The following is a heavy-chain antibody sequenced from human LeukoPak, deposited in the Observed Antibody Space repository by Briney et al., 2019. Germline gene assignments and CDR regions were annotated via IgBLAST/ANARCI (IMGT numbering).Heavy chain of an antibody. CDR3: AKDAPRTSGWFFLEY. CDR1: GFTFTTYW. D-gene: IGHD6-19*01. J-gene: IGHJ4*02. CDR2: IKEDGSEI. V-gene: IGHV3-7*03. Sequence: GGSLRLSCAASGFTFTTYWMSWVRQAPEKGLEWVANIKEDGSEIHYVDSVKGRFTISRDNSKSALFLQMKSLRVDDTAIYYCAKDAPRTSGWFFLEYWGQGILVTVSS.